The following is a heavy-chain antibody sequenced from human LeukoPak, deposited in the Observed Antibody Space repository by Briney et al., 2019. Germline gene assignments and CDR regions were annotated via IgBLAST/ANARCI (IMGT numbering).Heavy chain of an antibody. J-gene: IGHJ4*02. CDR1: GYTFTGYY. Sequence: ASVKVSCKASGYTFTGYYMHWVRQAPGQGLEWMGWINPNSGGKNYAQKFQGRVTMTRDTSISTAYMELSRLRSDDTAVYYCAREELAAGRPFDYWGQGTLVTVSS. D-gene: IGHD1-26*01. CDR2: INPNSGGK. V-gene: IGHV1-2*02. CDR3: AREELAAGRPFDY.